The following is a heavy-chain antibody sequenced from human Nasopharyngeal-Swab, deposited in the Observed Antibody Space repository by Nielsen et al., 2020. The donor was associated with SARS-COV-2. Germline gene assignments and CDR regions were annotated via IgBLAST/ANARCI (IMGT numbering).Heavy chain of an antibody. CDR3: ARGGSSSERIWFDP. J-gene: IGHJ5*02. V-gene: IGHV1-2*06. CDR2: INPNSGGT. Sequence: WVRQAPGQGLEWMGRINPNSGGTNYAQKFQGRVTMTRDTSISTAYMELSRLRSDDTAVYYCARGGSSSERIWFDPWGQGTLVTVSS. D-gene: IGHD6-13*01.